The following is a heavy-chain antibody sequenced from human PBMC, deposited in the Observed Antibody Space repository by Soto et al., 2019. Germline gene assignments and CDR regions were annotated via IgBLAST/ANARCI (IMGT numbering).Heavy chain of an antibody. CDR1: GFTFSSYG. D-gene: IGHD5-12*01. Sequence: GSLRLSCAASGFTFSSYGMHWVRQAPGKGLEWVAVIWYDGSNKYYADSVKGRFTISRDNSKNTLYLQMNSLRAEDTAVYYCARPRRGYNPDAFDIWGQGTMDTVSS. CDR2: IWYDGSNK. J-gene: IGHJ3*02. V-gene: IGHV3-33*01. CDR3: ARPRRGYNPDAFDI.